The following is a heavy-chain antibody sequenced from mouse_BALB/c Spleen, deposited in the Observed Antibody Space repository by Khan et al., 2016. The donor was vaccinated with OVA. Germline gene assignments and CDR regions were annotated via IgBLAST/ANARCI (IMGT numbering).Heavy chain of an antibody. V-gene: IGHV1-5*01. Sequence: VQLQQSGTVLARPGASVKMSCKASGYSFTSYWMHWVKQRPGQGLEWIGAIYPGNSDSNYNQKFKGKAKLTAVTSASTANMELSSLTNEDSAVYYCTRWGYWFAYWGQGTLVTVAA. D-gene: IGHD2-2*01. J-gene: IGHJ3*01. CDR2: IYPGNSDS. CDR1: GYSFTSYW. CDR3: TRWGYWFAY.